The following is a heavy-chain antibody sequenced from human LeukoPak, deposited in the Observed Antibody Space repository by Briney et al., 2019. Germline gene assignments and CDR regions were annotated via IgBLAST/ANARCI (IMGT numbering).Heavy chain of an antibody. CDR2: ISGSGGST. CDR1: GVTCSRYA. V-gene: IGHV3-23*01. CDR3: AKDQPVIAARAFDI. D-gene: IGHD6-6*01. J-gene: IGHJ3*02. Sequence: GRSLRLSCAASGVTCSRYAMSWVRQAPGQGLEWVSAISGSGGSTYYADSVKGRFTISRDNSKNTLYLQMNSLRAEDTAVYYCAKDQPVIAARAFDIWGQGTMVTVSS.